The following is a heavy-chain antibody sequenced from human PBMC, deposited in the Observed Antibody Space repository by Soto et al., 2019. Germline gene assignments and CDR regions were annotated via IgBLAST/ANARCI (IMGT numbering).Heavy chain of an antibody. V-gene: IGHV3-30-3*01. J-gene: IGHJ6*02. CDR2: ISYDGSNK. Sequence: QVQLVESGGGVVQPGRSLRLSCAASGFTFSSYAMHWVRQAPGKGLEWVAVISYDGSNKYYADSVKGRFTISRDNSKNILYLQMNSLRGEDTAVYYCARDPLLWFGELLGYYYGMDVWGQATTVTVSS. D-gene: IGHD3-10*01. CDR3: ARDPLLWFGELLGYYYGMDV. CDR1: GFTFSSYA.